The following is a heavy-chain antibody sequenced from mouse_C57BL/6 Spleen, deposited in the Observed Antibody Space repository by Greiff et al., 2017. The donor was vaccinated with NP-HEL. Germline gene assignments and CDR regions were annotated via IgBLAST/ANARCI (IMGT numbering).Heavy chain of an antibody. CDR3: AKGGYYYDSSPYYAMDY. D-gene: IGHD1-1*01. V-gene: IGHV5-17*01. J-gene: IGHJ4*01. Sequence: EVMLVESGGGLVKPGGSLKLSCAASGFTFSDYGMHWVRQAPEKGLEWVAYISSGSSTIYYADTVKGRFTISRDNAKNTLFLQMTSLRSEDTAMYYCAKGGYYYDSSPYYAMDYWGQGTSVTVSS. CDR2: ISSGSSTI. CDR1: GFTFSDYG.